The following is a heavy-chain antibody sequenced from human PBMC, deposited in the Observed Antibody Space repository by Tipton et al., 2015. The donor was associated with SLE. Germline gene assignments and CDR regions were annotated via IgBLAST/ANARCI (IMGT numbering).Heavy chain of an antibody. J-gene: IGHJ3*02. V-gene: IGHV4-34*01. CDR2: INHSGST. Sequence: TLSLTCAVYGGSFSGYYWSWIRQPPGKGLEWIGEINHSGSTNYNPSLKSRFTISVDTSKNQFSLKLRSVTAADTAVYYCARQIYYDSSGYRLRDAVDIWGQGTMVTVSS. CDR1: GGSFSGYY. CDR3: ARQIYYDSSGYRLRDAVDI. D-gene: IGHD3-22*01.